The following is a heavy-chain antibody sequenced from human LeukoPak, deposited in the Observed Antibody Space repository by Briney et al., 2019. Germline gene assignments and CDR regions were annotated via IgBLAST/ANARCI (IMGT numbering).Heavy chain of an antibody. D-gene: IGHD3-3*01. CDR3: ARGSIFGVVHDAFDI. V-gene: IGHV4-4*07. CDR2: IYTSGST. CDR1: GGSISSYY. Sequence: SETLSLTCTVSGGSISSYYWSWIRQPAGKGLEWIGRIYTSGSTNYNPSLKSRVTMSVDTSKNQFSLKLSSVTAADTAVYYCARGSIFGVVHDAFDIWGQGTMVTVSS. J-gene: IGHJ3*02.